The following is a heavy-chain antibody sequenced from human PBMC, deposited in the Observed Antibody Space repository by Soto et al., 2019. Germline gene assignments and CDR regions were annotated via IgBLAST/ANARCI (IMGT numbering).Heavy chain of an antibody. CDR1: GGSISSGGYY. Sequence: SETLSLTCTVSGGSISSGGYYWSWIRQHPGKGLEWIGYIYYSGSTYYNPSLKSRVTISVDTSKNQFSLKLSSVTAADTAVYYCARDLRGGYDSGNWSDPWGQGTLVTVSS. D-gene: IGHD5-12*01. J-gene: IGHJ5*02. V-gene: IGHV4-31*03. CDR3: ARDLRGGYDSGNWSDP. CDR2: IYYSGST.